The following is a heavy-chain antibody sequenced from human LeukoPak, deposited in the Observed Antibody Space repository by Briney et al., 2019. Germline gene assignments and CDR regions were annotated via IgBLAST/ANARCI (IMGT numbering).Heavy chain of an antibody. V-gene: IGHV3-23*01. D-gene: IGHD3-3*01. CDR2: ISGSGGST. Sequence: GGSLRLSCAVSGVSFSDYAMNWVRLAPGTGLQWASSISGSGGSTYYADSVKGRFSISRDNSKNTLSLQMNSLRAEDTALYYCVKGGQRYDFWRFDYWGQGTVVTVSS. CDR3: VKGGQRYDFWRFDY. J-gene: IGHJ4*02. CDR1: GVSFSDYA.